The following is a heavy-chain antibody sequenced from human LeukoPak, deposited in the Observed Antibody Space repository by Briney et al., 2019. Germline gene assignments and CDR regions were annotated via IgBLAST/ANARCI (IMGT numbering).Heavy chain of an antibody. CDR2: IIPIFGTA. J-gene: IGHJ5*02. Sequence: GSSVKVSCKASGGTFSSYAISWVRQAPEQGLEWMGGIIPIFGTANYAQKFQGRVTITADKSTSTAYMELSSLRSEDTAVYYCAREGYCSGGSCYSRWLDPWGQGTLVTVSS. V-gene: IGHV1-69*06. D-gene: IGHD2-15*01. CDR3: AREGYCSGGSCYSRWLDP. CDR1: GGTFSSYA.